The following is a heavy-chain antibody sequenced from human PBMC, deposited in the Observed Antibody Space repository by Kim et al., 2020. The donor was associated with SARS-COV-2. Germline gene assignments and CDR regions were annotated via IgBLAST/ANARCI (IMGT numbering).Heavy chain of an antibody. D-gene: IGHD3-10*01. J-gene: IGHJ3*02. CDR1: GGSFSGYY. CDR2: INHSGST. Sequence: SETLSLTCAVYGGSFSGYYWSWIRQPPGKGLEWIGEINHSGSTNYNPSLKSRVTISVDTSKNQFSLKLSSVTAADTAVYYCARDTRFLYGSGSYYLGFGAFDIWGQGTMVTVSS. CDR3: ARDTRFLYGSGSYYLGFGAFDI. V-gene: IGHV4-34*01.